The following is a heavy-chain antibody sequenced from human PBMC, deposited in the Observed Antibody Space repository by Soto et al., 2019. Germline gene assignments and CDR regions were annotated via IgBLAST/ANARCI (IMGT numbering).Heavy chain of an antibody. D-gene: IGHD5-12*01. CDR2: IKHDTSEA. V-gene: IGHV3-7*03. J-gene: IGHJ4*02. CDR3: ARDSVRDGYPSPRY. Sequence: GGSLRLSCAASGFTFSNYWMSWVRKAQGKGLEWVGNIKHDTSEAHYADSVKGRFTITRDKIKNFIFLQMTGLRADDTASHYCARDSVRDGYPSPRYGGQGTLVTVSS. CDR1: GFTFSNYW.